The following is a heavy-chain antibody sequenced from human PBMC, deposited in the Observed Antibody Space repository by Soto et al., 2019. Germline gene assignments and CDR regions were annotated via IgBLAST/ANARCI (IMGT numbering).Heavy chain of an antibody. J-gene: IGHJ4*02. CDR2: VTGSGSST. CDR1: GGTFSNYD. V-gene: IGHV3-23*04. CDR3: AKVGVSGSRSDY. D-gene: IGHD1-26*01. Sequence: VQLVQSGAEVKKPGSSVKVSCKASGGTFSNYDMSWVRQAPGKGLEWVSAVTGSGSSTNYADPVKGRFSISRDNSKDTLYLQMNSLRAEDTAVYYCAKVGVSGSRSDYWGQGTLVTVSS.